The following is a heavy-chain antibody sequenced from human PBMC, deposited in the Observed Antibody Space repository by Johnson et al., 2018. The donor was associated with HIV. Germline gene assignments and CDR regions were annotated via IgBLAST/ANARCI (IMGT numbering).Heavy chain of an antibody. Sequence: VQLVESGGGLVEPGGSLRLSCAASGFIFSDAWMNWLRQAPGKGLEWVSGINWNGGSTNYAGSVKGRFTISRDNAKNTLYLQMNSLRAGDTAVYYCARGPSVVTLHAFDLWGQGTLVTVSS. J-gene: IGHJ3*01. CDR3: ARGPSVVTLHAFDL. CDR1: GFIFSDAW. CDR2: INWNGGST. D-gene: IGHD4-23*01. V-gene: IGHV3-74*02.